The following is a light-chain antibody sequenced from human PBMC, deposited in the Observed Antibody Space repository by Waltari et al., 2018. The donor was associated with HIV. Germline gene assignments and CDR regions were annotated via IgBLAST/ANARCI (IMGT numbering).Light chain of an antibody. V-gene: IGKV1-33*01. CDR3: QQYHNLPPYT. Sequence: DIQMTQSPSSLSASVGDRVTITCQAIQDIKNFVNWYQHKPGKAPKLLSYDASNLETGVPSRFSGSGSGTHCTVTISSLQPEDLATYYCQQYHNLPPYTFGQGTKLEIK. CDR2: DAS. J-gene: IGKJ2*01. CDR1: QDIKNF.